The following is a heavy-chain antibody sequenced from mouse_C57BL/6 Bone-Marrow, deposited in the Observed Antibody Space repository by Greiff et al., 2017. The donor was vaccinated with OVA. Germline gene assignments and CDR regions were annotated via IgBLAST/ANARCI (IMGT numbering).Heavy chain of an antibody. J-gene: IGHJ3*01. V-gene: IGHV5-6*01. D-gene: IGHD1-1*01. CDR2: ISSGGSYT. Sequence: EVQGVESGGDLVKPGGSLKLSCAASGFTFSSYGMSWVRQTPDKRLEWVATISSGGSYTYYPDSVKGRFTISRDNAKNTLYLQMSSLKSEDTAMYYCASTTWGQGTLVTVSA. CDR1: GFTFSSYG. CDR3: ASTT.